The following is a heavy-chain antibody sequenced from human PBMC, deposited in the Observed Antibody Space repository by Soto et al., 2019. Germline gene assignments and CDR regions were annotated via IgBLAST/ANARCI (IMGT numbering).Heavy chain of an antibody. J-gene: IGHJ4*02. D-gene: IGHD1-26*01. CDR3: IWQADFIGSWH. CDR2: IKSKKSGGTI. Sequence: EVQLVESEGGLVKPGGSLRLSCAVSGILFTDAWMNWVRQAPGKGLEWVGRIKSKKSGGTIEYAASVRGRFTISRDDEKNTLYLQMDSLQIGDTAVYFCIWQADFIGSWHWGQGSLVTVSS. V-gene: IGHV3-15*07. CDR1: GILFTDAW.